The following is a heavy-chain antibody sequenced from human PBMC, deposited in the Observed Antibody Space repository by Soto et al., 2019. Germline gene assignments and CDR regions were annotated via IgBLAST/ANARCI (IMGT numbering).Heavy chain of an antibody. J-gene: IGHJ6*02. Sequence: PGGSLRLSCAASGFTFDDYAMHWVRQAPGKGLEWVSGISWNSGSIGYADSVKGRFTISRDNAKNSLYLRMNSLRAEDTALYYCAKDISHYGMDVWGQGTTVTVSS. CDR2: ISWNSGSI. CDR3: AKDISHYGMDV. CDR1: GFTFDDYA. V-gene: IGHV3-9*01.